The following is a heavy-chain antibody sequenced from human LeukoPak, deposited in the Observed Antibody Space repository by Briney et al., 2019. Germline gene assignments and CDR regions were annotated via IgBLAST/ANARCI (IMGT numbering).Heavy chain of an antibody. CDR1: GFSPSRNW. V-gene: IGHV3-74*01. CDR2: IKSDGSDI. Sequence: PGGSLRLSCAASGFSPSRNWMHWVRQAPGKGLVWVSRIKSDGSDISYADSVKGRFTISRDNAKNTLYLQMNSLRAEDTAVYYCALSSWPYYWGQGTLVTVSS. J-gene: IGHJ4*02. CDR3: ALSSWPYY. D-gene: IGHD5/OR15-5a*01.